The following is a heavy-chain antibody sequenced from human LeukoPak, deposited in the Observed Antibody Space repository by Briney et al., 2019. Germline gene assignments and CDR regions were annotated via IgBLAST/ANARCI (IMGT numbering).Heavy chain of an antibody. CDR2: IYYSGST. Sequence: NASETLSLTCTVSGGSISSSSYYWGWIRQPPGKGLEWIGSIYYSGSTYYNPSLKSRVTISVDTSKNQFSLKLSSVTAADTAVYYCARQEYYGSGILYYYYYYYMDVWGKGTTVTISS. CDR3: ARQEYYGSGILYYYYYYYMDV. D-gene: IGHD3-10*01. V-gene: IGHV4-39*01. CDR1: GGSISSSSYY. J-gene: IGHJ6*03.